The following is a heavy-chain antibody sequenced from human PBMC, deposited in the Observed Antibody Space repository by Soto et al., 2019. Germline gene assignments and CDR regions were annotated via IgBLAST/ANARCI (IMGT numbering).Heavy chain of an antibody. D-gene: IGHD5-12*01. CDR1: GGSFSGYY. CDR2: INHSGST. J-gene: IGHJ6*02. Sequence: SETLSLTCAVYGGSFSGYYWTWIRQPPGTGLEWIGEINHSGSTNYNPSLKSRVTISVDTSKNQFSLKLSSVTAADTAVYYCARDIMGTNYYYYGMDVWGQGTTVT. CDR3: ARDIMGTNYYYYGMDV. V-gene: IGHV4-34*01.